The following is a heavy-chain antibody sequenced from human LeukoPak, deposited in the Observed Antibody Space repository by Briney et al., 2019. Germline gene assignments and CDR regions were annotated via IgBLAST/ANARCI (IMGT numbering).Heavy chain of an antibody. CDR2: ISWNSGST. CDR3: AKDRGYDLKEVFDY. V-gene: IGHV3-9*01. D-gene: IGHD3-3*01. J-gene: IGHJ4*02. CDR1: GFTFDDYA. Sequence: GRSLRLSCAASGFTFDDYAIHWVRQAPGKGLEWVSGISWNSGSTGYADSVKGRFTISRDNAKNSLYLQLNSLRAEDTAVYYCAKDRGYDLKEVFDYWGQGTLVTVSS.